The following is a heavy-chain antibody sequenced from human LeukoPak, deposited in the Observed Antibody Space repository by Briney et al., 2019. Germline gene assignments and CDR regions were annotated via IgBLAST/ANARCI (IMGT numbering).Heavy chain of an antibody. D-gene: IGHD5-24*01. J-gene: IGHJ4*02. CDR1: GFTFSSYA. CDR2: ISGSGGST. CDR3: AKGLRRDGYNLVDY. Sequence: GGSLRLSCAASGFTFSSYAMSWVRQAPGKGLEWVSAISGSGGSTYYADSVKGRFTISGDNSKNTLYLQMNSLRAEDTAVYYCAKGLRRDGYNLVDYWGQGTLVTVSS. V-gene: IGHV3-23*01.